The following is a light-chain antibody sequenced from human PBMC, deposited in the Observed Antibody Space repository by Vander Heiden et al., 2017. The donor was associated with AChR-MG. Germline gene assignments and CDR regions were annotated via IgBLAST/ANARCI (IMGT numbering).Light chain of an antibody. J-gene: IGKJ2*03. V-gene: IGKV3-11*01. Sequence: VLTQSPATLSLSPGDRATLSCRASQSVSTYLAWYQQKPGQAPRLLISAASSRTASVQAGSSGGRWGTDFTPPISSLEPEEFAVYYCRQRNDCSPMYSFGQGTKLEIK. CDR1: QSVSTY. CDR2: AAS. CDR3: RQRNDCSPMYS.